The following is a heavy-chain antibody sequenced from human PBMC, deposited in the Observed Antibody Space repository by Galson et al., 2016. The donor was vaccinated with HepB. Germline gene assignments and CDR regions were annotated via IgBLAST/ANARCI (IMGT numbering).Heavy chain of an antibody. D-gene: IGHD3-10*01. CDR1: GFTFSDHA. Sequence: SLRLSCAASGFTFSDHAMHWVRRAPGKGLDYVSAISGNGDNTHYAHSVRGRFTISRDNSKNTLYLQMSSLRAEDAAIYYCAKHRLGYYHSGSPFDYWGQGTLVTVSS. CDR3: AKHRLGYYHSGSPFDY. J-gene: IGHJ4*02. CDR2: ISGNGDNT. V-gene: IGHV3-64D*08.